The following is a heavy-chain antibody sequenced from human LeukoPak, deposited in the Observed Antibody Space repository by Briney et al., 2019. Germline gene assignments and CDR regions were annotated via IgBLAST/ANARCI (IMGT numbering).Heavy chain of an antibody. Sequence: GGSLRLSCAASGFTFSSYSMNWVRQAPGKGLEWVSSISSSSSYIYYADSVKGRFTISRDNAKNSLFLQMNSLRAEDTAVYYCARSGVVVAALERGVANWFDPWGQGTLATVSS. CDR3: ARSGVVVAALERGVANWFDP. CDR2: ISSSSSYI. J-gene: IGHJ5*02. V-gene: IGHV3-21*01. D-gene: IGHD2-15*01. CDR1: GFTFSSYS.